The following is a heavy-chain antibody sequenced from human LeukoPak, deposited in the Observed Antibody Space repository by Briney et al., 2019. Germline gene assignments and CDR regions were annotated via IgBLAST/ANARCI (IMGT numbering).Heavy chain of an antibody. CDR3: ARGWVVATGGFDM. V-gene: IGHV3-53*01. Sequence: ETLSLTCTVSGGSISSSYYYWGWVRQAPGKGLEWVSVIYSGGSIYYADSVKGRFTISRDDSKNTLYLQMNSLRAEDTAVYFCARGWVVATGGFDMWGQGTMVTVSS. D-gene: IGHD2-8*02. CDR2: IYSGGSI. CDR1: GGSISSSYYY. J-gene: IGHJ3*02.